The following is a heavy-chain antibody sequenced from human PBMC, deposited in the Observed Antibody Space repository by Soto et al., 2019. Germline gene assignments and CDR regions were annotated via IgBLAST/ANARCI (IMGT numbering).Heavy chain of an antibody. Sequence: GGSLRLSCAASGFTLSGYDIHWVRQAPGKGLVWVSRVHSDGTTITYADSVKGRFTISRDNARNTVSLQMSSLRAEDTAIYYCARGDRGGFDLWGHGTVVTVSS. CDR2: VHSDGTTI. J-gene: IGHJ3*01. V-gene: IGHV3-74*01. D-gene: IGHD3-10*01. CDR3: ARGDRGGFDL. CDR1: GFTLSGYD.